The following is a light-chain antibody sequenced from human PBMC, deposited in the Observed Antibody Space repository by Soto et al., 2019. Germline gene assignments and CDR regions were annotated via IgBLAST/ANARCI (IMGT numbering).Light chain of an antibody. V-gene: IGKV2-28*01. CDR2: LGS. Sequence: DIVMTQSPLSLPVTPGEPASISCRSSQSLLHSNGYNYLDWYLQKPGQSPQLLLSLGSNRASGVPARFSGSGSGTYFTLTISRVEAQDVGVYYCMQDLQTPRTSGQGTKLEIK. CDR3: MQDLQTPRT. CDR1: QSLLHSNGYNY. J-gene: IGKJ2*02.